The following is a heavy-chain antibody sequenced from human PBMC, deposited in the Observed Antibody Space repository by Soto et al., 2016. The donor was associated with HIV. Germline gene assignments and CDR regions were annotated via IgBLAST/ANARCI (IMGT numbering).Heavy chain of an antibody. CDR3: ARTFIRAYYMDV. CDR2: ISSNGINT. V-gene: IGHV3-64*01. CDR1: GFTFGSYD. Sequence: EVQLVESGGGLVQPGGSLNLSCEASGFTFGSYDMHWVRQAPGMGLEYVSTISSNGINTYYANSVKGRFTISRDNSKNTLYLQMDSPRAEDMAVYYCARTFIRAYYMDVWGKGTTVTVSS. D-gene: IGHD3-10*01. J-gene: IGHJ6*03.